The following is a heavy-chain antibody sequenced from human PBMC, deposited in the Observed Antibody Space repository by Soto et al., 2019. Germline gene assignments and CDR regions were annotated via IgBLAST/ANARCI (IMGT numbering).Heavy chain of an antibody. D-gene: IGHD5-12*01. V-gene: IGHV5-10-1*01. CDR3: ARGSYDQYNWFDP. J-gene: IGHJ5*02. Sequence: PGESLKIACKGSGYSFTSYWISWVRQRPGKGLEWMGRIDPSDSYTNYSPSFQGHVTISADKSISTAYLQWSSLKASDTAMYYCARGSYDQYNWFDPWGQGTLVTVSS. CDR2: IDPSDSYT. CDR1: GYSFTSYW.